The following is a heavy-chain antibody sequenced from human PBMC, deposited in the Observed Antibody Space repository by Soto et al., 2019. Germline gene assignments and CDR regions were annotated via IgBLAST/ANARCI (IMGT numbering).Heavy chain of an antibody. CDR3: AFEYGDYENWFGP. CDR2: IHSSGTT. D-gene: IGHD4-17*01. V-gene: IGHV4-39*01. J-gene: IGHJ5*02. Sequence: SETLSLTCTLSGASVVGSSYYWGWIRQPPGMGLDWIGNIHSSGTTYYNSDLQSRVTITVDTPNNRLSLRQSSVPAADTAVYYCAFEYGDYENWFGPGGRGTLVTVSS. CDR1: GASVVGSSYY.